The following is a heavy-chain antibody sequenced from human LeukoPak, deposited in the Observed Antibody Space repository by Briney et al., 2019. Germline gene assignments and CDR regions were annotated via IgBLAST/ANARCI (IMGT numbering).Heavy chain of an antibody. V-gene: IGHV1-18*04. Sequence: GASVKVSCKASGYTFTGYYMHWVRQAPGQGLEWMGWISAYNGYTNYAQKLQGRVTMTKDTSTSTAYMELRSLRSDDTAVYYCARGLYYDSSGYLGTYDAYYFDYWGQGTLVTVSS. CDR1: GYTFTGYY. J-gene: IGHJ4*02. CDR3: ARGLYYDSSGYLGTYDAYYFDY. CDR2: ISAYNGYT. D-gene: IGHD3-22*01.